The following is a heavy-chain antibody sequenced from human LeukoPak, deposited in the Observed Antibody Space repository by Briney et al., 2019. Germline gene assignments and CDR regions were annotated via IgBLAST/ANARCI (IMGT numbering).Heavy chain of an antibody. D-gene: IGHD6-6*01. CDR2: IYTSGST. CDR3: ARVRSAARPDGDYFDY. Sequence: KPSETLSLTCTVSGGSISSYYWSWIRQPAGKGLVWIGRIYTSGSTNYNPSLKSRVTMSVDTSKNQFSLKLSSVTAADTAVYYCARVRSAARPDGDYFDYWGQGTLVTVSS. V-gene: IGHV4-4*07. CDR1: GGSISSYY. J-gene: IGHJ4*02.